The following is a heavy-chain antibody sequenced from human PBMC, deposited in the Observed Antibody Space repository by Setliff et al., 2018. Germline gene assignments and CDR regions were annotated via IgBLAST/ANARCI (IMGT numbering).Heavy chain of an antibody. V-gene: IGHV5-51*01. CDR1: GYSFITYW. D-gene: IGHD6-19*01. Sequence: GESLKISCTGSGYSFITYWIGWVRQMPGKGLEWMGIIYPGDSDTRYSPSFQGQVTISADKSITTAYLQWSSLKASDTAIYYCARRTGFAVAGFDHWGQGTLVTVS. CDR2: IYPGDSDT. CDR3: ARRTGFAVAGFDH. J-gene: IGHJ4*02.